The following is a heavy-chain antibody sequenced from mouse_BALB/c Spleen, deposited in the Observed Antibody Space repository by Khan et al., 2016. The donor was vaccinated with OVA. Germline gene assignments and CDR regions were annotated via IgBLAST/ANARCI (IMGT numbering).Heavy chain of an antibody. J-gene: IGHJ1*01. CDR1: GYTFTSYW. CDR2: IDPSDSET. CDR3: ARGPIEVHWYFDV. V-gene: IGHV1-61*01. Sequence: QIQLVQSGAELVRPGASVKLPCKASGYTFTSYWMNWVKQRPGQGLEWIGMIDPSDSETHYNQMFKDKATLTVDKSSSTAYMQLSSLTSEDSAVYYWARGPIEVHWYFDVWGAGTTVTVSS.